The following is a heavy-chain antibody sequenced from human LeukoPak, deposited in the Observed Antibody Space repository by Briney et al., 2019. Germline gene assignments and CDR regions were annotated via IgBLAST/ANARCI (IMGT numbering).Heavy chain of an antibody. D-gene: IGHD5-18*01. CDR2: ISSSGSTI. CDR3: ARDSGYSYGYRRYFDY. CDR1: GFTFSSYE. Sequence: GGTLRLSCAASGFTFSSYEMNWVRQARGKGLEWVSYISSSGSTIYYADSVKGRFTISRDNAKNSLYLQMNSLRAEDTPVYFCARDSGYSYGYRRYFDYGGQGTLVTVSS. V-gene: IGHV3-48*03. J-gene: IGHJ4*02.